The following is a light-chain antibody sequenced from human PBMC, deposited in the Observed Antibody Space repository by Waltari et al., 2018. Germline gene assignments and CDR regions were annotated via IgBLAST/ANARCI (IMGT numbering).Light chain of an antibody. CDR3: CSYAGGRTYVV. Sequence: QSALTQPASVSGSPGQSITISCTGTSSDIGSFNLVSWYQHYPGKAPKLMIYEVTKRPAGVSNRFSGSKSGNTASLTFSGLQAEDEADYCCCSYAGGRTYVVFGGGTKLTVL. V-gene: IGLV2-23*02. CDR1: SSDIGSFNL. J-gene: IGLJ2*01. CDR2: EVT.